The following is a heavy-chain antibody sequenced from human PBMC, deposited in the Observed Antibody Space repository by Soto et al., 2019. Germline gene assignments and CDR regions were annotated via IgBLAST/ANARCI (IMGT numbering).Heavy chain of an antibody. D-gene: IGHD3-9*01. CDR2: ISSSLSVK. Sequence: PGGSLRLSCAASGFTFSDYYMSWIRQAPGKGLEWISCISSSLSVKDYADSVQGRFTISRDNAKNTLYLQMNSLRAEDTAVYYCARSYYDILTGYSGPYYFDYWGQGTLVTVSS. CDR3: ARSYYDILTGYSGPYYFDY. CDR1: GFTFSDYY. J-gene: IGHJ4*02. V-gene: IGHV3-11*04.